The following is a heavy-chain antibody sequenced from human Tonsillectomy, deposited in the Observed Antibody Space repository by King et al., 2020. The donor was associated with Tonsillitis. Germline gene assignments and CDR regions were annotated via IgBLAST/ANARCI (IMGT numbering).Heavy chain of an antibody. CDR1: GHSFTNYW. CDR2: IYPGDSVT. CDR3: ATDNLEKSFDY. Sequence: QLVQSGAEVKMPGESLKISCKGSGHSFTNYWIGWVRQMPGKGLEWVGMIYPGDSVTMYSPSLQGHVTISVDKSINSAYLQLSSLKASDTAMYYCATDNLEKSFDYWGQGTLVTVSS. V-gene: IGHV5-51*03. J-gene: IGHJ4*02.